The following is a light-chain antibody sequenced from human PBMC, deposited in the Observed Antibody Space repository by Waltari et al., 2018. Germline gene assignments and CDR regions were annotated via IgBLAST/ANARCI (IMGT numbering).Light chain of an antibody. V-gene: IGLV4-69*01. CDR3: QTGGHGTWV. CDR2: VHSDGSH. Sequence: QLVLTQSPSASASLGASVKLTCTLSSGHSSNIIAWHQQQPEKGSRYLMKVHSDGSHSKGDEIPDRFSGSSSGAGRYLTISSLQSEDEADYYCQTGGHGTWVFGGGTKLTVL. CDR1: SGHSSNI. J-gene: IGLJ3*02.